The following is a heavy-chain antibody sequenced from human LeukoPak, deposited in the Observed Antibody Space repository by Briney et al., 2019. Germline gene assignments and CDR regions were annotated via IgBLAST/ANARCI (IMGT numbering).Heavy chain of an antibody. CDR1: GYTFTSYG. CDR2: ISAYNGNT. Sequence: ASVKVSCKASGYTFTSYGITWVRQAPGQGLEWMGWISAYNGNTNYAQEVQGRVTMTTDTSTSTAYMELRSLRSDDTAVYYCARGTGAMVMWASFDYWGQGTLVTVSS. J-gene: IGHJ4*02. V-gene: IGHV1-18*01. D-gene: IGHD5-18*01. CDR3: ARGTGAMVMWASFDY.